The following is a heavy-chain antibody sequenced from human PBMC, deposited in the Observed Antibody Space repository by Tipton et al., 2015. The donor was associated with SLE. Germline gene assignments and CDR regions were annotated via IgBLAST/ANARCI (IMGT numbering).Heavy chain of an antibody. Sequence: SLRLSCAASGFTFSSYSMNWVRQAPGKGLEWVANIKQDGSEKYYVDSVKGRFTISRDNAKNSLYLQMNSLRAEDTAVYYCARLVAVAGYYFDYWGQGTLVTVSS. V-gene: IGHV3-7*01. D-gene: IGHD6-19*01. CDR3: ARLVAVAGYYFDY. CDR2: IKQDGSEK. CDR1: GFTFSSYS. J-gene: IGHJ4*02.